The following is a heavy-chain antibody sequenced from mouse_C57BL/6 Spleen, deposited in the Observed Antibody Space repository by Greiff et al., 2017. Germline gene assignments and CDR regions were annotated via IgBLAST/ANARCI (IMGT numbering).Heavy chain of an antibody. CDR1: GYTITSYW. CDR2: IHPNSGST. CDR3: ARGGYGSSYDYAMDY. J-gene: IGHJ4*01. D-gene: IGHD1-1*01. Sequence: QVQLKQSGAELVKPGASVKLSCKASGYTITSYWMHWVKQRPGQGLEWIGMIHPNSGSTNYNEKFKRKATLTVDKSSSTAYMQLSSLTSEDSAVYYCARGGYGSSYDYAMDYWGQGTSVTVSS. V-gene: IGHV1-64*01.